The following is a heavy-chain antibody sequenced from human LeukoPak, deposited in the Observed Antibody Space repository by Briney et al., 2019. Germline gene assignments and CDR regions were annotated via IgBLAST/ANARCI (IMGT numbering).Heavy chain of an antibody. Sequence: GSLRLSCAASGFTFSSYGMHWVRQAPGKGLEWVAVIWFDGSNKYSADSVKGRFTISRDNSKNTLYLQMNSLRAEDTAVYYCARNSYGYRGSYFDYWGQGTLVTVSS. D-gene: IGHD5-18*01. J-gene: IGHJ4*02. CDR2: IWFDGSNK. CDR1: GFTFSSYG. V-gene: IGHV3-33*01. CDR3: ARNSYGYRGSYFDY.